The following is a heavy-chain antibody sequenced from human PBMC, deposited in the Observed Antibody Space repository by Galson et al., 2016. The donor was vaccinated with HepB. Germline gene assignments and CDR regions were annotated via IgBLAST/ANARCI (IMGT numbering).Heavy chain of an antibody. CDR3: ARAASEIPRVISDS. CDR2: INPSRGST. Sequence: SVKVSCKASGYIFTAHYMHWVRQAPGQGLEWMGIINPSRGSTSYTQKFHGRITMTSDSSTNTVYMELSSLTYEDTAVYFCARAASEIPRVISDSWGQGSLVIGSS. D-gene: IGHD2-21*01. J-gene: IGHJ4*02. CDR1: GYIFTAHY. V-gene: IGHV1-46*01.